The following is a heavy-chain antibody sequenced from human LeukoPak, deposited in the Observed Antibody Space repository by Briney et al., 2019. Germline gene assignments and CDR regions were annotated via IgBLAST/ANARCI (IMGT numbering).Heavy chain of an antibody. CDR2: ISSSSDNI. CDR3: ARDLISGAYTFDY. Sequence: PGGSLRLSCAASGFTFSSFSMNWVRQTPGKGLEWVSYISSSSDNIYYGDSVRGRFTISRDNAKNSLYLQMNSLRREDTAVYYCARDLISGAYTFDYCGQGALVTVSS. V-gene: IGHV3-48*01. J-gene: IGHJ4*02. CDR1: GFTFSSFS. D-gene: IGHD1-26*01.